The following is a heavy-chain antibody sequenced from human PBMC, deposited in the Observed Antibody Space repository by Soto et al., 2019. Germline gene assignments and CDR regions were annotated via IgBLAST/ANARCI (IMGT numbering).Heavy chain of an antibody. CDR1: GYTFTRFG. Sequence: QVQLVQSGTEVKKPGASVKVSCKASGYTFTRFGINWVRQAPGQGLEWMGWISGHNGNTHSAQNFQGRVTVTTDTSTSTGFMDLSSPRYDDTAVYYCASDFEAKGQLVGGFDYWGQGTLVTVSS. D-gene: IGHD6-6*01. V-gene: IGHV1-18*01. CDR2: ISGHNGNT. J-gene: IGHJ4*02. CDR3: ASDFEAKGQLVGGFDY.